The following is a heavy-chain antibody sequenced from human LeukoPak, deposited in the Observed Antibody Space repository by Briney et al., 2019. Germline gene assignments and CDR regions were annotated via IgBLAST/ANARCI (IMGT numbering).Heavy chain of an antibody. CDR1: GFTFSSYS. V-gene: IGHV3-48*01. CDR3: AGEVAGYSSGWYFGVSWFDP. CDR2: ISSSSSTI. J-gene: IGHJ5*02. D-gene: IGHD6-19*01. Sequence: GGSLRLSCAASGFTFSSYSMNWVRQAPGMELEWVSYISSSSSTIYYADSVKGRFTISRDNAKNSLYLQMNSLRAEDTAVYYCAGEVAGYSSGWYFGVSWFDPWGQGTLVTVSS.